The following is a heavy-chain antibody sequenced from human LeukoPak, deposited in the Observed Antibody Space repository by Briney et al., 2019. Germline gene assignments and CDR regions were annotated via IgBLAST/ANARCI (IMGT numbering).Heavy chain of an antibody. CDR1: GGTFSSYA. D-gene: IGHD2-2*01. CDR2: IIPIFGTA. Sequence: ASVKVSCKASGGTFSSYAISWVRQAPGQGLEWMGRIIPIFGTANYAQKFQGRVTITTDESTSTAYMELSSLRSEDTAVYYCARAYCSSTSCPSDYFDYWGRGTLVTVSS. V-gene: IGHV1-69*05. J-gene: IGHJ4*02. CDR3: ARAYCSSTSCPSDYFDY.